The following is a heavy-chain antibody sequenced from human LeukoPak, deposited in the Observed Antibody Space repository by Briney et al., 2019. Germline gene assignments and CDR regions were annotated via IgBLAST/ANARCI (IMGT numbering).Heavy chain of an antibody. D-gene: IGHD6-6*01. Sequence: GGSLRLSCAASGFTFSSYWMSWVRQAPGKGLEWVANIKQDGSEKYYVDSVKGRLTISRDNAKNSLYLQMNSLRAEDMALYYCAKDLYSSSRSPYFDYWGQGTLVTVSS. CDR2: IKQDGSEK. J-gene: IGHJ4*02. CDR3: AKDLYSSSRSPYFDY. V-gene: IGHV3-7*03. CDR1: GFTFSSYW.